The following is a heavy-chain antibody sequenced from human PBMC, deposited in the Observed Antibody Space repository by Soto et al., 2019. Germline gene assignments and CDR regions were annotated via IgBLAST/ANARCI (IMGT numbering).Heavy chain of an antibody. CDR3: AKDRGGSWTFDY. CDR1: GFTFSTHG. CDR2: IAYDGSNR. Sequence: QVQLVDSGGGVVQPGMSLSLSCAASGFTFSTHGMHWVRQSPGKGLEWVASIAYDGSNRVYGDPVKGRFIGSRHNPKKTVYLQMKSLRHEDTGVYFGAKDRGGSWTFDYWGQGILVAVSS. D-gene: IGHD6-13*01. J-gene: IGHJ4*02. V-gene: IGHV3-30*18.